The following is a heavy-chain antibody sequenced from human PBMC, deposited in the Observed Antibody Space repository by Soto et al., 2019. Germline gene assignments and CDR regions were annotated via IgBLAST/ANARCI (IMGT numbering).Heavy chain of an antibody. Sequence: SETLSLTCTVSGGSISSNYWSWIRQPPGKGLEWIGYIYYSGSTNYNPSLKSRVTISVDTSKNQFSLKLSSVTAADTAVYYCARGYCSSTSCYSRIFYSWGRGALVTVSS. CDR3: ARGYCSSTSCYSRIFYS. CDR1: GGSISSNY. J-gene: IGHJ4*02. CDR2: IYYSGST. V-gene: IGHV4-59*01. D-gene: IGHD2-2*01.